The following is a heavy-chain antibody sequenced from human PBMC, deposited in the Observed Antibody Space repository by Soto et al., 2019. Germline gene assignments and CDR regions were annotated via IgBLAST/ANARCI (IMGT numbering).Heavy chain of an antibody. D-gene: IGHD2-15*01. CDR3: ARLGWPPYYYYMDV. Sequence: GGSLRLSCAASGFAFSSYGMHWVRQAPGKGLEWVAVIWYDGSNKYYADSVKGRFTISRDNSKNTLYLQMNSLRAEDTAVYYCARLGWPPYYYYMDVWGKGTTVTVSS. J-gene: IGHJ6*03. V-gene: IGHV3-33*01. CDR1: GFAFSSYG. CDR2: IWYDGSNK.